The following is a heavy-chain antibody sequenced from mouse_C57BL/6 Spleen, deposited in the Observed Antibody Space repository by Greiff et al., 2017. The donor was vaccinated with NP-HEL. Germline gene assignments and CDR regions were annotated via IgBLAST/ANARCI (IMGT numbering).Heavy chain of an antibody. CDR3: ARGDYGSSSWFAY. Sequence: VQLVESDAELVKPGASVKISCKVSGYTFTDHTIHWMKQRPEQGLEWIGYIHPRDGSTKYNEKFKGKATLTADKSSSTAYMQLNSLTSEDSAVYFCARGDYGSSSWFAYWGQGTLVTVSA. CDR1: GYTFTDHT. J-gene: IGHJ3*01. D-gene: IGHD1-1*01. CDR2: IHPRDGST. V-gene: IGHV1-78*01.